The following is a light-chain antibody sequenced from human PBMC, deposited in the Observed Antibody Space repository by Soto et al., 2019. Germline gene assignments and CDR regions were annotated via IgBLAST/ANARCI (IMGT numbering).Light chain of an antibody. CDR1: QTISPW. J-gene: IGKJ2*01. V-gene: IGKV1-5*01. CDR2: XSS. Sequence: DLKITPCPSTPSATVGDRVTITCRASQTISPWMAWYQHKPGKAPKLPVXXSSTLQRGVAARFSGSGSGTEFTLITSDLQPDDSATPYCQQYTNTNNTWIFGQGTKVDIK. CDR3: QQYTNTNNTWI.